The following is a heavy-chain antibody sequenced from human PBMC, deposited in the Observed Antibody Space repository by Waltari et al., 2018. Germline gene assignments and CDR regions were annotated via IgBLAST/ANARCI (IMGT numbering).Heavy chain of an antibody. CDR3: ARISVVYGYGMDV. CDR1: GGSISSGGYY. D-gene: IGHD2-8*02. V-gene: IGHV4-31*03. J-gene: IGHJ6*02. Sequence: KPSQTLSLTCTVSGGSISSGGYYWSWIRQHPGKGLEWIGYIYYSGSTYYNPSLKSRVTVSVDTSKNQFSLKLISVTAADTAVYYCARISVVYGYGMDVWGQGTTVTVSS. CDR2: IYYSGST.